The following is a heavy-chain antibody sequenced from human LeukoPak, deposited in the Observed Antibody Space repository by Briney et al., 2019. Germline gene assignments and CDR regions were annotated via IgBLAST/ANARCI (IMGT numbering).Heavy chain of an antibody. V-gene: IGHV3-23*01. J-gene: IGHJ1*01. D-gene: IGHD2-2*01. CDR3: ARSTTSYCSSTSGDH. CDR2: VSGGGETT. Sequence: GGSLRLSCAATGFTFSSNAMSWVRQAPGKGLEWVSAVSGGGETTYYADSVKGRFTIFRDNSKNTLCLQMNSLRAEDTAVYYCARSTTSYCSSTSGDHWGQGTLVTVSS. CDR1: GFTFSSNA.